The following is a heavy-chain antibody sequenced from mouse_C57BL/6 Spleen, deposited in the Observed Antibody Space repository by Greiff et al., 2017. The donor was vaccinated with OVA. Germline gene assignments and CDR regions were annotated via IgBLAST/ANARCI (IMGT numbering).Heavy chain of an antibody. V-gene: IGHV5-9*01. CDR3: ARHERGFAY. CDR1: GFTFSSYT. Sequence: EVQRVESGGGLVKPGGSLKLSCAASGFTFSSYTMSWVRQTPEKRLEWVATISGGGGNTYYPDSVKGRFTISRDNAKNTLYLQMSSLRSEDTALYYCARHERGFAYWGQGTLVTVSA. CDR2: ISGGGGNT. J-gene: IGHJ3*01.